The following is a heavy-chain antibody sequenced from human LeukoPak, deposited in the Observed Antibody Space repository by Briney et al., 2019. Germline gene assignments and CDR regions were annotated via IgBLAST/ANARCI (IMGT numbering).Heavy chain of an antibody. CDR3: ARDQGGWYFDL. CDR2: INPSGGST. V-gene: IGHV1-46*01. J-gene: IGHJ2*01. Sequence: ASVRVSYKASGYTFTSYYMHWVRQAPGQGLEWMGIINPSGGSTSYAQKFQGRVTMTRDMSTSTVYMELSSLRSEDTAVYYCARDQGGWYFDLWGRGTLVTVSS. CDR1: GYTFTSYY. D-gene: IGHD3-16*01.